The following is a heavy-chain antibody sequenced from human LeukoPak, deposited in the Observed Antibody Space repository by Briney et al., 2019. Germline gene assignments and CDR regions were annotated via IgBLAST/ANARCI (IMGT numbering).Heavy chain of an antibody. J-gene: IGHJ4*02. Sequence: PSETLSLTCTISGGSINDYYWSWIRQPAGKGLKWIGYVLYSGTTNYNPSLKSRVSISLDTSKNQFSLMVNSVTAADTAVYYCARISARPAPFDYWGQGTLVTVSS. CDR3: ARISARPAPFDY. CDR2: VLYSGTT. V-gene: IGHV4-59*08. CDR1: GGSINDYY. D-gene: IGHD6-6*01.